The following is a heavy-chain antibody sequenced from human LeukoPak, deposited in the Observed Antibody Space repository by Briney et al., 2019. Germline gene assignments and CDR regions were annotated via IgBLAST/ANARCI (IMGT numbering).Heavy chain of an antibody. CDR3: ASNTYYGDYVSAFDI. CDR1: GGSISSYY. V-gene: IGHV4-59*01. CDR2: IYYSGST. D-gene: IGHD4-17*01. Sequence: KPSETLSLTCTVSGGSISSYYWSWIRQPPGKGLEWIGYIYYSGSTNYNPSLKSRVTISVDTSKNQFSLKLSSVTAADTAVYYCASNTYYGDYVSAFDIWGQETMVTVSS. J-gene: IGHJ3*02.